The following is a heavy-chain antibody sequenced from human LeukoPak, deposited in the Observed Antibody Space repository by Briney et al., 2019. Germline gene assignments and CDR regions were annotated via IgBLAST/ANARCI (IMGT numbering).Heavy chain of an antibody. CDR2: ISYDGSNK. Sequence: GGSLRLSCAASGFTFSSYAMHWVRQAPGKGLEWVAVISYDGSNKYYADSVKGRFTISRDNSKNTLYLQMNSLRAEDTAVYYCVRADYMTHTVTLDYWGQGTLVTVSS. J-gene: IGHJ4*02. V-gene: IGHV3-30-3*01. CDR1: GFTFSSYA. CDR3: VRADYMTHTVTLDY. D-gene: IGHD4-11*01.